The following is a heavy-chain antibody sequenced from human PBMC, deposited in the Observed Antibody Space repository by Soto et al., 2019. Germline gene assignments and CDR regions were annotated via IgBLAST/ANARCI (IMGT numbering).Heavy chain of an antibody. CDR2: IYYSGST. V-gene: IGHV4-30-4*01. CDR3: ARGGVVPAAPDNNWFDP. CDR1: GGSISSGDYY. D-gene: IGHD2-2*01. J-gene: IGHJ5*02. Sequence: RSLTCTVSGGSISSGDYYWSWIRQPPGKGLEWIGYIYYSGSTYYNPSLKSRVTISVDTSKNQFSLKLSSVTAADTAVYYCARGGVVPAAPDNNWFDPWGQGTLVTVSS.